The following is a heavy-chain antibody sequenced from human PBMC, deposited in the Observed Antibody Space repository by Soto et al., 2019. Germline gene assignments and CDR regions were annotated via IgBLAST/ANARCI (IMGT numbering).Heavy chain of an antibody. CDR2: INPKSGDT. J-gene: IGHJ4*02. CDR3: ARDRGGLAGGVLDY. V-gene: IGHV1-8*01. Sequence: QVQLVQSGAEVKKPGASMRVSCNTSGFSFTSFEIHWVRQAPGQGVEWVGRINPKSGDTVFAQRFQGRAAMTRNTSISTVDLDMSGLKVEDRAVYYCARDRGGLAGGVLDYWGQGTPVTVSS. D-gene: IGHD2-8*02. CDR1: GFSFTSFE.